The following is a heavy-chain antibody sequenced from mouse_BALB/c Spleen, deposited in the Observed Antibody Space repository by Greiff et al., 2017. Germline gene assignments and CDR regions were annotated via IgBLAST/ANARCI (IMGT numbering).Heavy chain of an antibody. CDR1: GYAFSSSW. Sequence: VQLQQSGPELVKPGASVKISCKASGYAFSSSWMNWVKQRPGQGLEWIGRIYPGDGDTNYNGKFKGKATLTADKSSSTAYMQLSSLTSVDSAVYFCAGVGGTGFAYGGKGPLVPVAA. D-gene: IGHD1-1*02. CDR2: IYPGDGDT. CDR3: AGVGGTGFAY. J-gene: IGHJ3*01. V-gene: IGHV1-82*01.